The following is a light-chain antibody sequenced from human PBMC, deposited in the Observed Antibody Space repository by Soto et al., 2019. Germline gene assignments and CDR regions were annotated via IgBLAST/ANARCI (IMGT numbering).Light chain of an antibody. CDR3: QQYRT. CDR1: QSVSSSY. Sequence: EIVLTQSPGTLSLSPGERATLSCRASQSVSSSYLAWYQQKPGQAPRLLIYGASSRATGIPDRFSGSGSGTDFTLTISRLEPEDFAVYYCQQYRTFGGGTKVGIK. V-gene: IGKV3-20*01. J-gene: IGKJ4*01. CDR2: GAS.